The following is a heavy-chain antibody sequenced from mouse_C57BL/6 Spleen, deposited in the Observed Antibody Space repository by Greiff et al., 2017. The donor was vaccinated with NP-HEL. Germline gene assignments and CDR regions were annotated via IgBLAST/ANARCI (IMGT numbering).Heavy chain of an antibody. CDR3: ARKSNYYFDV. V-gene: IGHV1-64*01. CDR1: GYTFTSYW. J-gene: IGHJ1*03. Sequence: QVHVKQPGAELVKPGASVKLSCKASGYTFTSYWMHWVKQRPGQGLEWIGMIHPNSGSTNYNEKFKSKATLTVDKSSSTAYMQLSSPTSEDSAVYYCARKSNYYFDVWGTGTTVTVSS. CDR2: IHPNSGST. D-gene: IGHD2-5*01.